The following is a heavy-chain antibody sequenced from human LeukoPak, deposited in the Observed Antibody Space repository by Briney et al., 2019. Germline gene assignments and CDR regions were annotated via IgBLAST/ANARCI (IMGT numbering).Heavy chain of an antibody. CDR2: IYHSGST. D-gene: IGHD3/OR15-3a*01. Sequence: SETLSLTCTVSGYSISSGYYWGWIRQPPGKGLELIGTIYHSGSTYYNPSLKSRVTISVDTSKNRFSLRLSSVTAADTAVYYCARDLEDYDAFDIWGQGTMVTVSS. J-gene: IGHJ3*02. CDR1: GYSISSGYY. CDR3: ARDLEDYDAFDI. V-gene: IGHV4-38-2*02.